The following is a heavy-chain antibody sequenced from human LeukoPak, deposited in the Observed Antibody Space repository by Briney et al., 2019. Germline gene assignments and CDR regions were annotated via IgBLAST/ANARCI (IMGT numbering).Heavy chain of an antibody. CDR1: GFTFSSFW. D-gene: IGHD6-13*01. J-gene: IGHJ4*02. Sequence: GGSLRLSCAASGFTFSSFWMIWVRQAPGKGLEWVANIKEDGSVKNYVDSVKGRFTISRDNAKNSLFLQMNSLRAEDTAVYYCARARDSSWDYWGQGTLVTVSS. CDR2: IKEDGSVK. CDR3: ARARDSSWDY. V-gene: IGHV3-7*03.